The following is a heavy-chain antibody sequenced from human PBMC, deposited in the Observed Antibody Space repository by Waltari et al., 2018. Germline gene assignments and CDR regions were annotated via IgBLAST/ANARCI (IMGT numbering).Heavy chain of an antibody. D-gene: IGHD1-26*01. Sequence: QVQLQQWGAGLLKPSETLSLTCAVYGGSFTAYLWSWIRQSPGKGLEWVGEINHSGSTNYNPSLKSRVTISVDTSKNQFSLKLSSMTAADTAVYYCARGVGSPHYFYGMDVCGQGTTVTVSS. V-gene: IGHV4-34*01. CDR1: GGSFTAYL. J-gene: IGHJ6*02. CDR3: ARGVGSPHYFYGMDV. CDR2: INHSGST.